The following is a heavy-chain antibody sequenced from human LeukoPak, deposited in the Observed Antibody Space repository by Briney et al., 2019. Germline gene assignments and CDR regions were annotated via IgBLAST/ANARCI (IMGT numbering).Heavy chain of an antibody. CDR3: ARGPISPYYDFWSGYSS. Sequence: ASVKVSCKASGGTFSSYAISWVRQAPGQGLEWMGRIIPILGIANYAQKFQGRVTITADKSTGTAYMELSSLRSEDTAVYYCARGPISPYYDFWSGYSSWGQGTLVTVSS. CDR2: IIPILGIA. D-gene: IGHD3-3*01. V-gene: IGHV1-69*04. J-gene: IGHJ4*02. CDR1: GGTFSSYA.